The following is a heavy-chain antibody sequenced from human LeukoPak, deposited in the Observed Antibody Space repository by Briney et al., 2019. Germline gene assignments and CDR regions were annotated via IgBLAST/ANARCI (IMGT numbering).Heavy chain of an antibody. CDR2: IIPILGIA. Sequence: LGASVKVSCKASGYTFTSYGISWVRQAPGQGLEWMGRIIPILGIANYAQKFQGRVTITADKSTSTAYMELSSLRSEDTAVYYCARDWLGIVATIGYGSHFYGMDVWGQGTTVTVSS. D-gene: IGHD5-12*01. CDR1: GYTFTSYG. J-gene: IGHJ6*02. CDR3: ARDWLGIVATIGYGSHFYGMDV. V-gene: IGHV1-69*04.